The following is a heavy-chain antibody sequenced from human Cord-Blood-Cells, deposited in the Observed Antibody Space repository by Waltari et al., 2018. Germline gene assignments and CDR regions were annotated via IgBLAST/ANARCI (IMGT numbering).Heavy chain of an antibody. CDR2: INHSGRT. CDR1: GGSFSGYY. V-gene: IGHV4-34*01. J-gene: IGHJ4*02. Sequence: QVQLQQWGAGLLKPSETLSLTCAVYGGSFSGYYWSWIRQPPGKGLEWIGEINHSGRTNYNPSLKSRVTISVDTSKNQFSLKLSSVTAADTAVYYCARGSAYCSGGSCYYFDYWGQGTLVTVSS. D-gene: IGHD2-15*01. CDR3: ARGSAYCSGGSCYYFDY.